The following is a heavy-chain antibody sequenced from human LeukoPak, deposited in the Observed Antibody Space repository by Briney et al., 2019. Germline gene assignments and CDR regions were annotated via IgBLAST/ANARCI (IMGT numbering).Heavy chain of an antibody. CDR3: AKDMIFGDTVTTPSYGMDV. V-gene: IGHV3-9*01. CDR1: GFTFDDYA. J-gene: IGHJ6*02. Sequence: GGSLRLSCAASGFTFDDYAMHWVRQAPGKGLEWVSGISWNSGSIDYADSEKGRFTISRDNAKNSLYLQMNSLRAEDTALYYCAKDMIFGDTVTTPSYGMDVWGQGTTVTVSS. CDR2: ISWNSGSI. D-gene: IGHD4-17*01.